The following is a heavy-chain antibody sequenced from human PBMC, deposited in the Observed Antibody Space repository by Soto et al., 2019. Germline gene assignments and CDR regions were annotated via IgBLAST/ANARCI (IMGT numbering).Heavy chain of an antibody. D-gene: IGHD6-19*01. CDR2: IYYSGST. CDR1: GGSISSYY. J-gene: IGHJ4*02. V-gene: IGHV4-59*01. Sequence: SETLSLTCTVSGGSISSYYWSWIRQPPGKGLEWIGYIYYSGSTNYNPSLKSRVTISVDTSKNQFSLKLSSVTAADTAVYYCARGWDSSGFYYWGQGTLXTVSS. CDR3: ARGWDSSGFYY.